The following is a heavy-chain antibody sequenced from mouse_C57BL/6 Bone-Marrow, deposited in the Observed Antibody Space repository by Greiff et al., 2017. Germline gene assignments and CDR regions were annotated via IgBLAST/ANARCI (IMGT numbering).Heavy chain of an antibody. CDR3: ARGGDYDGGGYDYAMDY. CDR2: INYDGSST. V-gene: IGHV5-16*01. CDR1: GFTFSDYY. J-gene: IGHJ4*01. Sequence: EVQRVESEGGLVQPGSSMKLSCTASGFTFSDYYMAWVRQVPEKGLEWVANINYDGSSTYYLDSLKSRFIISRANAKNILYLQMSSLKSEDTATYYCARGGDYDGGGYDYAMDYWGQGTSVTVSS. D-gene: IGHD2-4*01.